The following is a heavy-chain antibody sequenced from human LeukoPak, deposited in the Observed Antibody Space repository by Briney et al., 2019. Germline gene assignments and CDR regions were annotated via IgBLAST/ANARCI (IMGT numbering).Heavy chain of an antibody. V-gene: IGHV4-34*01. CDR3: ARDTVTVTTHDVEVEEQGAFDY. D-gene: IGHD4-17*01. J-gene: IGHJ4*02. CDR1: GGSFSGYY. Sequence: SETLSLTCAVYGGSFSGYYWSWIRQPPGNGLEWIGEINHSGSTNYNPSLKSRVTISVDTSKNQFSLKLSSVTAADTAVYYCARDTVTVTTHDVEVEEQGAFDYWGQGTLVTVSS. CDR2: INHSGST.